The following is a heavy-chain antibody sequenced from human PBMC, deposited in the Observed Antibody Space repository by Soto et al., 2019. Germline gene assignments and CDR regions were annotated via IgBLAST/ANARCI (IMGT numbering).Heavy chain of an antibody. CDR2: IYNSGST. CDR1: GGSLSIYY. Sequence: PSETLSLTCTVSGGSLSIYYWSLIRQPPGKGLEWIANIYNSGSTNYNPSLKIRVTISVDTSKNQLSLRLSSLTAADTAVYYFARVSAGSRATAMVSVFDYWAQGILVTVSS. D-gene: IGHD5-18*01. V-gene: IGHV4-59*01. CDR3: ARVSAGSRATAMVSVFDY. J-gene: IGHJ4*02.